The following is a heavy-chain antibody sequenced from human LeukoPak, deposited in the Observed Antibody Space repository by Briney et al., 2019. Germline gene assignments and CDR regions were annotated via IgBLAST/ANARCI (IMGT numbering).Heavy chain of an antibody. CDR1: GFTFSSYS. D-gene: IGHD3-9*01. J-gene: IGHJ4*02. Sequence: KTGGSLRLPCAASGFTFSSYSMNWVRQAPGRGLEWVSSISSSSSSYIYYADSVKGRFTISRDNAQNTLYLQMNSLRAEDTAVYYCARDMTGNVFDYWGQGTLVTVSS. CDR2: ISSSSSSYI. CDR3: ARDMTGNVFDY. V-gene: IGHV3-21*01.